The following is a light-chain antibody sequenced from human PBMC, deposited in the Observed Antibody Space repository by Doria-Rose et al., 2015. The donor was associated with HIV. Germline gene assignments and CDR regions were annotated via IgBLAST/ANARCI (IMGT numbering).Light chain of an antibody. V-gene: IGKV3-20*01. CDR3: HQYGTSWT. CDR1: QSFSSTY. J-gene: IGKJ1*01. CDR2: DGS. Sequence: TQSPGTLSLSPGERATLSCRASQSFSSTYLAWYQQKHGQAPSLLIYDGSTRATGIPDGFSASGSGTDFTLTINRLEPEDFALYYCHQYGTSWTFGQGTKVEI.